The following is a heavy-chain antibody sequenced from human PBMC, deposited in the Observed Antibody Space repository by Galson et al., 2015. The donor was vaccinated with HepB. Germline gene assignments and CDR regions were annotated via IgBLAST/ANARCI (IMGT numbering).Heavy chain of an antibody. D-gene: IGHD1-26*01. CDR1: GFTFSSYA. CDR2: ISGSGGST. CDR3: AKDGKWELLHQYYYYYYGMDV. J-gene: IGHJ6*02. V-gene: IGHV3-23*01. Sequence: SLRLSCAASGFTFSSYAMSWVRRAPGKGLEWVSAISGSGGSTYYADSVKGRFTISRDNSKNTLYLQMNSLRAEDTAVYYCAKDGKWELLHQYYYYYYGMDVWGQGTTVTVSS.